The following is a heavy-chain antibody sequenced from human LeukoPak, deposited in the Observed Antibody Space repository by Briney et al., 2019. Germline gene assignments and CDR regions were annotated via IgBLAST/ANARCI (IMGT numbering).Heavy chain of an antibody. J-gene: IGHJ4*02. Sequence: QPGGSLRLSCAASGLTFSQYAMSWVRQAPGKGLEWVSGISGSSGSTYYADSVKGRVTISRDNSKNTLYLQMNSLRAEDTAVYYCAKLGPGYCSVGTCYSRWYYFDCWGQGTLVTVSS. CDR1: GLTFSQYA. CDR2: ISGSSGST. D-gene: IGHD2-15*01. V-gene: IGHV3-23*01. CDR3: AKLGPGYCSVGTCYSRWYYFDC.